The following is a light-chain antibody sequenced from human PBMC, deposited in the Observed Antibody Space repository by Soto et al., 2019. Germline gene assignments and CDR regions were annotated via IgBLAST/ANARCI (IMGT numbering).Light chain of an antibody. CDR1: QSVSYN. J-gene: IGKJ4*01. CDR3: QQYKNWPPLT. CDR2: GAF. V-gene: IGKV3-15*01. Sequence: EIVMTQSPATLSVSPGETATLSCRASQSVSYNLAWYQQKPRQGPRLLIYGAFTRATGIPARFSGSGSGTDFTLTISSLQSEDFAVYYCQQYKNWPPLTFGGGTKVEIK.